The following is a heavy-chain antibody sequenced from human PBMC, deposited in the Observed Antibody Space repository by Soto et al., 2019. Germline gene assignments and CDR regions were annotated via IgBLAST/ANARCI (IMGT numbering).Heavy chain of an antibody. V-gene: IGHV4-4*07. J-gene: IGHJ6*02. D-gene: IGHD2-15*01. Sequence: SETLSLTCTVTGGSISTYDWCWIRQSAGKGLEWLGRIHTSGTTNYNSSLKSRLSMSVDTSKNQFSLKLSSVTAADKAVYCCARGGIRGGLDVWGQGTTVTSP. CDR1: GGSISTYD. CDR3: ARGGIRGGLDV. CDR2: IHTSGTT.